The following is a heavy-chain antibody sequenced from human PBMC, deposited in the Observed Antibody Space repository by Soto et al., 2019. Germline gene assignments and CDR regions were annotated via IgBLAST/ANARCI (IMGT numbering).Heavy chain of an antibody. D-gene: IGHD6-6*01. V-gene: IGHV3-15*01. J-gene: IGHJ4*02. Sequence: GGSLRLSCAVSGFTFSKAWMSWVRQAPGKGLEWVGRIKSKTSGGTTDYAAPVKGRFTISRDDSKNTLNLQMNSLKTEDTAVYYCTTDPGGGISAREGPDYWGQGTLVTVSS. CDR2: IKSKTSGGTT. CDR1: GFTFSKAW. CDR3: TTDPGGGISAREGPDY.